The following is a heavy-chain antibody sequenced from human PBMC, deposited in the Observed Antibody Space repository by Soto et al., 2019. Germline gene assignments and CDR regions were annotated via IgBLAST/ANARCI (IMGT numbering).Heavy chain of an antibody. J-gene: IGHJ4*02. V-gene: IGHV3-11*01. Sequence: QVQLVESGGGLVKPGGSLRLSCAASGFTFSDYYMGWIRQAPRKGLEWASYISSSGGAIYYADSVKGRFTISGDNAKNSLYLQMNSLRAEDTAVYYCARDRYGDKAFDYWGQGTLVTVSS. CDR3: ARDRYGDKAFDY. CDR1: GFTFSDYY. D-gene: IGHD4-17*01. CDR2: ISSSGGAI.